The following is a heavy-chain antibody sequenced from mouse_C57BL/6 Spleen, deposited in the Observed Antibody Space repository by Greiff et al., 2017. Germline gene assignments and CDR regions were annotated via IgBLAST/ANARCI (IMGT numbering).Heavy chain of an antibody. J-gene: IGHJ4*01. V-gene: IGHV1-80*01. CDR1: GYAFSSYW. CDR2: IYPGDGDT. D-gene: IGHD1-1*01. Sequence: VQLKESGAELVKPGASVKISCKASGYAFSSYWMNWVKQRPGKGLEWIGQIYPGDGDTNYNGKFKGKATLTADKSSSTAYMQLSSLTSEDSAVYFCARGGLLRYAMDYWGQGTSVTVSS. CDR3: ARGGLLRYAMDY.